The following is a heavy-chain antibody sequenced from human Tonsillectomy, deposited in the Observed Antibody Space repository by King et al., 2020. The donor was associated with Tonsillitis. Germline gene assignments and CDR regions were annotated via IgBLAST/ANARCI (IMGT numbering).Heavy chain of an antibody. D-gene: IGHD6-13*01. Sequence: VQLVESGAEVKKPGSSVKVSCRASGGTFITSAISWVRQAPGQGLEWMGGIIPIFGTTNYAQKFQGRVTITADKSTSTAYMELSSLRSEDTAVYYFARGGVAAADTPYYYYFYMDVWGKGTTVTVSS. J-gene: IGHJ6*03. CDR1: GGTFITSA. CDR2: IIPIFGTT. CDR3: ARGGVAAADTPYYYYFYMDV. V-gene: IGHV1-69*06.